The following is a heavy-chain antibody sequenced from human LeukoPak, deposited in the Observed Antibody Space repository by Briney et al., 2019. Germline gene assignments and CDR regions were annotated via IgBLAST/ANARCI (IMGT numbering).Heavy chain of an antibody. CDR3: ARDPPYCSGTNCYFDS. Sequence: GGSLRLSSAASGFTFSSYSMNWVRQAPGKGLEWVSSISSSSNYIHYAESVKGRFTISRDNAKNSLDLQMNSLRAEDTAVYYCARDPPYCSGTNCYFDSWGQGTLVTVSS. D-gene: IGHD2-15*01. V-gene: IGHV3-21*01. J-gene: IGHJ4*02. CDR1: GFTFSSYS. CDR2: ISSSSNYI.